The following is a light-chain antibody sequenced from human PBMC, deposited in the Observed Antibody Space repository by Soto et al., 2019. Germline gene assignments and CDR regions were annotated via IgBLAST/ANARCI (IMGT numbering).Light chain of an antibody. V-gene: IGKV1-5*03. J-gene: IGKJ4*01. CDR1: QSVNSW. Sequence: DIQMTQSPSTLSASVGDRVTITCRASQSVNSWLVWYQQKPGKAPKLLLYKASSLESGVPSRFSGSGSGTEFTLTISSLQPDDFGTYYCQQYDTSPLTFGGGTKVDIK. CDR3: QQYDTSPLT. CDR2: KAS.